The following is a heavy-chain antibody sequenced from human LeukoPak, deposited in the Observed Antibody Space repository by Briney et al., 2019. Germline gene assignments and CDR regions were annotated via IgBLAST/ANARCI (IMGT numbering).Heavy chain of an antibody. Sequence: PGGSLRLSCAASGFTVSSTHMSWVRQAPGKGLEWVSVINSDDKTYYADSVKGRFTISRDKSKNTLYLQMNSLRAEDTAVYYCARLADYWGRGTLVTVSS. CDR3: ARLADY. V-gene: IGHV3-53*01. CDR1: GFTVSSTH. J-gene: IGHJ4*02. CDR2: INSDDKT.